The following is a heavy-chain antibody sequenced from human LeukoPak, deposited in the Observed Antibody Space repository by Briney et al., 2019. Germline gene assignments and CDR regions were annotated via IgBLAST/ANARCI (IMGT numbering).Heavy chain of an antibody. D-gene: IGHD3-22*01. CDR3: ARDAAAVVTPYYYGMDV. Sequence: PSQTLSLTCTVSGGSISSGGYCWSWVRQHPGKGLEWIGYIYYSGSTYYNPSLKSRVTISVDTSKNQFSLKLSSVTAADTAVYYCARDAAAVVTPYYYGMDVWGQGTTVTVSS. CDR1: GGSISSGGYC. V-gene: IGHV4-31*03. CDR2: IYYSGST. J-gene: IGHJ6*02.